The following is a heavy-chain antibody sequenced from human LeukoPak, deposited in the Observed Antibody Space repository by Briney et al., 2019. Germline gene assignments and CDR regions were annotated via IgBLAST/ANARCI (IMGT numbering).Heavy chain of an antibody. D-gene: IGHD2-2*01. CDR1: GFTFSSYA. V-gene: IGHV3-23*01. CDR3: AKDPARCRSTSCGY. CDR2: ISGSGGST. J-gene: IGHJ4*02. Sequence: GGSLRLPCAASGFTFSSYAMSWVRQAPGKGLEWVSAISGSGGSTYYADSVKGRFTISRDNSKNTLYLQMNSLRAEDTAVYYCAKDPARCRSTSCGYWGQGTLVTVSS.